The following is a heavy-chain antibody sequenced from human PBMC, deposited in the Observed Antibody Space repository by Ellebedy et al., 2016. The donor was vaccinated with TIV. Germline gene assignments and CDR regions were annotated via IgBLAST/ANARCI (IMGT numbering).Heavy chain of an antibody. CDR2: IYSGGST. Sequence: PGGSLRLSCAASGFTVSNNQMSWVRQAPGKGLEWVSIIYSGGSTYYADSVKGRFTISRDSSKKTLSLQMNSLRAEDTAVYYCSTAPSGVVDYWGQGTLVTVSS. CDR3: STAPSGVVDY. J-gene: IGHJ4*02. CDR1: GFTVSNNQ. V-gene: IGHV3-66*01. D-gene: IGHD2-21*01.